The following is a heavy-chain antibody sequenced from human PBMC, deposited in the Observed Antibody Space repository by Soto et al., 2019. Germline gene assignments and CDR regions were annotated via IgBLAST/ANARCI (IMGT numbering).Heavy chain of an antibody. CDR3: ARGFFLIVDAPWYYFAY. D-gene: IGHD3-10*01. Sequence: GASVKVSCKASGGTFSSYAISWVRQAPGQGLEWMGGIIPIFGTANYAQKFQGRVTITADESTSTAYMELSSLRSEDTAVYYCARGFFLIVDAPWYYFAYCGQGT. CDR2: IIPIFGTA. J-gene: IGHJ4*02. V-gene: IGHV1-69*13. CDR1: GGTFSSYA.